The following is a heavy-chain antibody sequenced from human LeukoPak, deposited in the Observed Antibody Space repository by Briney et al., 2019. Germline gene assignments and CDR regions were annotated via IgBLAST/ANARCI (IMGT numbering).Heavy chain of an antibody. Sequence: PGGSLRLSCAASGFTVSSNYMSWVRQAPGKGLEWVSVIYSGGSTYYADSVKGRFTISRDSSKNTLYLQMNSLRAEDTAVYYCARRFTMVRGVIIDDFAFDIWGQGTMVTVSS. CDR3: ARRFTMVRGVIIDDFAFDI. CDR2: IYSGGST. D-gene: IGHD3-10*01. V-gene: IGHV3-66*04. CDR1: GFTVSSNY. J-gene: IGHJ3*02.